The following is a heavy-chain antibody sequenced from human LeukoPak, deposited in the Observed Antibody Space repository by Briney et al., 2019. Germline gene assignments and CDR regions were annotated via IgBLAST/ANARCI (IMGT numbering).Heavy chain of an antibody. Sequence: PSETLSLTCAVYGGSFSGYYWSWIRHPPGKGLGWIGEINHSGSTNYNPSLKSRVTISVDTPKNQFSLKLSSVTAADTAVYYCARADDYWTGFGYWGQGTLVTVSS. J-gene: IGHJ4*02. CDR1: GGSFSGYY. V-gene: IGHV4-34*01. CDR2: INHSGST. CDR3: ARADDYWTGFGY. D-gene: IGHD3/OR15-3a*01.